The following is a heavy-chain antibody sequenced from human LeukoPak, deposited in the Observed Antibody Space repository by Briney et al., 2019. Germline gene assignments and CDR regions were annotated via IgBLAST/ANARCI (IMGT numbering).Heavy chain of an antibody. CDR3: AGHPPPSYYYGMAV. V-gene: IGHV1-18*01. CDR2: ISAYNGNT. CDR1: GYTFTSYG. J-gene: IGHJ6*02. Sequence: ASVKVSCKGSGYTFTSYGISWGRQAPGQGVEWMGCISAYNGNTNYAQKLQGRVTMTTDTSTSTAYMGLRRLRSADTAVYYCAGHPPPSYYYGMAVWGQGTTVTVSS.